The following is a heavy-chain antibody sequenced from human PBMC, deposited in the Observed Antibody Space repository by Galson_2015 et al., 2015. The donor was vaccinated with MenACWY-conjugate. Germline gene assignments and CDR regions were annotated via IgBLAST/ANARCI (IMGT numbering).Heavy chain of an antibody. D-gene: IGHD5-24*01. CDR2: INTDGSST. CDR3: VREWQLDY. Sequence: SLRLSCAASGFTFSRYWMHWVRHAPGKGLVWVSRINTDGSSTNYADSVKGRFTISRDNAKSTLYLQMNSLRAEDTAVYYCVREWQLDYWGQGTLVTVSS. J-gene: IGHJ4*02. V-gene: IGHV3-74*01. CDR1: GFTFSRYW.